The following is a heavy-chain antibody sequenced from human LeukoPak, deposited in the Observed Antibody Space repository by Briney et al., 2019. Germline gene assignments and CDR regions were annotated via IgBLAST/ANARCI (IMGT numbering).Heavy chain of an antibody. CDR2: INPSGST. Sequence: SETLSLTCAVYGGSFSDYYWTWIRQSPGKGLERIGEINPSGSTYYNPSLKSRLTISRDTPKNQFSLRLSSVTAADTAVYYCARGRQEISMILVVMTGVSYFLDVWGKGTTVTVS. J-gene: IGHJ6*03. D-gene: IGHD3-22*01. V-gene: IGHV4-34*01. CDR1: GGSFSDYY. CDR3: ARGRQEISMILVVMTGVSYFLDV.